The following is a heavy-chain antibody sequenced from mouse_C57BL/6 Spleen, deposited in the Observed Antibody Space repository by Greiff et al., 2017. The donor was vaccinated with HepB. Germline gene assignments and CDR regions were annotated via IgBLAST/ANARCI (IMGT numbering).Heavy chain of an antibody. CDR2: INPNYGTT. CDR1: GYSFTDYN. D-gene: IGHD1-1*01. J-gene: IGHJ4*01. V-gene: IGHV1-39*01. Sequence: LVESGPELVKPGASVKISCKASGYSFTDYNMNWVKQSNGKSLEWIGVINPNYGTTSYNQKFKGKATLTVDQSSSTAYMQLNSLTSEDSAVYYCARGGTTVVATPFYAMDYWGQGTSVTVSS. CDR3: ARGGTTVVATPFYAMDY.